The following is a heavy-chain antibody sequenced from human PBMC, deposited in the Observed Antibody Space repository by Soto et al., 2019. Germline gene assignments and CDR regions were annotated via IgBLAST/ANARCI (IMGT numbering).Heavy chain of an antibody. CDR3: AHRRGGITMIVPGWFDP. D-gene: IGHD3-22*01. CDR1: GFSLSTSGVG. CDR2: IYWDDDK. Sequence: QITLKESGPTLVKPTQTLTLTCTFSGFSLSTSGVGVGWIRQPPGKALEWLALIYWDDDKRYSPSLKSRLTITKDTSKNQVVLTMTNMDPVDTATYYCAHRRGGITMIVPGWFDPWGQGTLVTVSS. J-gene: IGHJ5*02. V-gene: IGHV2-5*02.